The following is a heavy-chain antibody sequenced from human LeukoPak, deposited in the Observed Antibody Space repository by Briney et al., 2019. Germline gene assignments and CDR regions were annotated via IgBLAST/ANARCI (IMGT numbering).Heavy chain of an antibody. D-gene: IGHD5-18*01. J-gene: IGHJ4*02. Sequence: PSETLSLTCSVSSGSIKSYYWGWVRQPAGRGLEWIGRIYTTGRADYDPSLQSRVAMSIDTSQKQFSLNLKSVTAADTATYFCARHGYTASHFFLDYWSQGAPVTVSS. CDR2: IYTTGRA. CDR1: SGSIKSYY. V-gene: IGHV4-4*07. CDR3: ARHGYTASHFFLDY.